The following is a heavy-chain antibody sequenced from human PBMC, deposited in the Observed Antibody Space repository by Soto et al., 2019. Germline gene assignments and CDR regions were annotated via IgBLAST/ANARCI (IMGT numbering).Heavy chain of an antibody. CDR2: IYYSGST. CDR3: ARQYDILTGSWIYFDY. Sequence: SETLSLTCTVSGGSISSSSYYWGWIRQPPGKGLEWIGSIYYSGSTYYNPSLKSRVTISVDTSKNQFSLKLSSVTAADTAVYYCARQYDILTGSWIYFDYWGQGTLVTVSS. V-gene: IGHV4-39*01. J-gene: IGHJ4*02. CDR1: GGSISSSSYY. D-gene: IGHD3-9*01.